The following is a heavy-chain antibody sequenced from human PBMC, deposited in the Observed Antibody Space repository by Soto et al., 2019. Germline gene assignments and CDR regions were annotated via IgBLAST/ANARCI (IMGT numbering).Heavy chain of an antibody. J-gene: IGHJ5*02. CDR1: LYSFTTYC. CDR3: ARRAIRGQRRGGEWFDP. Sequence: ESLTLASTAPLYSFTTYCISWLRHRPGKSLDSMGRVHPSDSHANYSRSFQGHVIMSVDKSINTAFLQWTGLKTSDTAIYFCARRAIRGQRRGGEWFDPWGHGSLVTVSS. CDR2: VHPSDSHA. V-gene: IGHV5-10-1*01. D-gene: IGHD3-10*01.